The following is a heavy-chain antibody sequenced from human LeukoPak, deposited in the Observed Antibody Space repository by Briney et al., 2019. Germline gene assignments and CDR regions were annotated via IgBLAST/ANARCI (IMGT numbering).Heavy chain of an antibody. V-gene: IGHV4-31*03. Sequence: SETLSLTCTVSGGSISSGGYYWSWIRQHPGKGLEWIGYIYYSGSTYYNPSLKSRVTISVDTSKNQFSLKLSSVTAADTAVYYCARDPDHYDGSGYSFTWFDPWGQGTLVTVSS. CDR2: IYYSGST. CDR1: GGSISSGGYY. CDR3: ARDPDHYDGSGYSFTWFDP. J-gene: IGHJ5*02. D-gene: IGHD3-22*01.